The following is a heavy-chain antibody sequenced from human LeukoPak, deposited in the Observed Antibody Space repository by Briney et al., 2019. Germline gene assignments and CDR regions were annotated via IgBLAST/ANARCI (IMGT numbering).Heavy chain of an antibody. CDR3: AGLGSGSYYINY. D-gene: IGHD3-10*01. V-gene: IGHV4-59*01. Sequence: SETLSLTCTVSGGSISSYYWSWIRQPPGKGLEWIGYIYYSGSTNYNPSLKGRVTISVDTSKNQFSLKLSSVTAADTAVYYCAGLGSGSYYINYWGQGTLVTVSS. CDR2: IYYSGST. CDR1: GGSISSYY. J-gene: IGHJ4*02.